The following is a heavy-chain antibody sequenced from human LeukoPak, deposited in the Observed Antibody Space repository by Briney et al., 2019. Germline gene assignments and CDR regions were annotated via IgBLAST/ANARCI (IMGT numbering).Heavy chain of an antibody. D-gene: IGHD2-21*02. V-gene: IGHV1-69*13. CDR1: GGTFSSYA. Sequence: ASVKVSCKASGGTFSSYAISWVRQAPGQGLESMGGIIPIFGTANYAQKFQGRVTITADESTSTAYMELSSLRSEDTAVYYCARDHRAAYCGGDCYSAFDYWGQGTLVTVSS. CDR3: ARDHRAAYCGGDCYSAFDY. J-gene: IGHJ4*02. CDR2: IIPIFGTA.